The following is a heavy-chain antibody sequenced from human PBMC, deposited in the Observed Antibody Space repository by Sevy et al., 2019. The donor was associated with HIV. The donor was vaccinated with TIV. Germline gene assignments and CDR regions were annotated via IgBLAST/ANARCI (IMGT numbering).Heavy chain of an antibody. CDR3: ARDGYCSSTSCLSYYYYGMDV. J-gene: IGHJ6*02. Sequence: ASVKVSCKASGYTFTSYGISWVRQAPGQGLEWMGWISAYNGNTNYAQKLQGRVTMTTETSTRTAYMELRSLRSDDTALYYCARDGYCSSTSCLSYYYYGMDVWGQGTTVTVSS. D-gene: IGHD2-2*03. V-gene: IGHV1-18*01. CDR1: GYTFTSYG. CDR2: ISAYNGNT.